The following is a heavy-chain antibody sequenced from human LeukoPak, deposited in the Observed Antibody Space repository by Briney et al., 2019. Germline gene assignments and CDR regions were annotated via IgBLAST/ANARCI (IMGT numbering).Heavy chain of an antibody. CDR3: ARGGSITMVRGVKTKFDY. J-gene: IGHJ4*02. CDR2: INPSGGST. D-gene: IGHD3-10*01. V-gene: IGHV1-46*01. CDR1: GYTFTSYY. Sequence: ASVKVSCKASGYTFTSYYMHWVRQAPGQGLEWMGIINPSGGSTSYAQKFQGRVTMTRDTSTSTVYMELSSLRSEDTAVYYCARGGSITMVRGVKTKFDYWGKGTLVTVSS.